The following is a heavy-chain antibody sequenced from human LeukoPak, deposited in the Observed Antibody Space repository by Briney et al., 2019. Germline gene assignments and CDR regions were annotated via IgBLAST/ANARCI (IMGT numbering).Heavy chain of an antibody. CDR2: TKQDGSEK. J-gene: IGHJ4*02. Sequence: GGSLRLSCAASGFTFSNYWMSWVRQAPGKGLEWVANTKQDGSEKYYVDSVKGRFTISRDNAKSSLYLQMNSLRAEDTAVYYCARWSTGHNYGYDYRGQGTLVTVSS. CDR3: ARWSTGHNYGYDY. CDR1: GFTFSNYW. D-gene: IGHD5-18*01. V-gene: IGHV3-7*01.